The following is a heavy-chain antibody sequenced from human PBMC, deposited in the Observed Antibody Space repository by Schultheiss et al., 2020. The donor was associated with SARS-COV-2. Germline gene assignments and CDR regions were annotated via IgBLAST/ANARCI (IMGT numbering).Heavy chain of an antibody. Sequence: GESLKISCAASGFTFSSYAMSWVRQAPGKGLEWVSAISGSGSTIYYADSVKGRFTISRDNAKNSLYLQMNSLRAEDTAVYYCARSLRDGGYYGMDVWGQGTTVTVSS. D-gene: IGHD3-16*01. J-gene: IGHJ6*02. CDR1: GFTFSSYA. V-gene: IGHV3-23*01. CDR3: ARSLRDGGYYGMDV. CDR2: ISGSGSTI.